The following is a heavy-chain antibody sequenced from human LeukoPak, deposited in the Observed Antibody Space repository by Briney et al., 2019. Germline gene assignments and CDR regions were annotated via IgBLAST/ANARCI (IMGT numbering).Heavy chain of an antibody. D-gene: IGHD4-17*01. CDR1: GYSFSSYW. CDR2: IYPGDSDT. J-gene: IGHJ3*02. V-gene: IGHV5-51*01. Sequence: GGSLKISCKGSGYSFSSYWIGWVRPMPGEGLGLMGIIYPGDSDTRYSPSFQGQITISADKSISTAYLEWSRLKGSDTAMYYCARRREYGDYVFAFDIWGQGTMVTVSS. CDR3: ARRREYGDYVFAFDI.